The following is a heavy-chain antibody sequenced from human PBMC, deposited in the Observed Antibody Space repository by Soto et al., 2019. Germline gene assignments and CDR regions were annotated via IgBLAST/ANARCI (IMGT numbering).Heavy chain of an antibody. J-gene: IGHJ4*02. CDR3: ASSYGSGYRAFDY. CDR1: GDTFNFYS. V-gene: IGHV1-69*02. D-gene: IGHD3-10*01. Sequence: QVQLVQSGAEVKRPGSSVKVSCKASGDTFNFYSINWVRQAPGVGLEWVWRVNPILSMSNYAQRFQGRVTMTADRSTSTDNMELRSLRSEDTTIYYCASSYGSGYRAFDYWGQGALVTVSS. CDR2: VNPILSMS.